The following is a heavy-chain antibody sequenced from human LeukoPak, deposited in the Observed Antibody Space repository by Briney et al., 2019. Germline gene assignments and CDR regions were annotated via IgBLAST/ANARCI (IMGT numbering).Heavy chain of an antibody. J-gene: IGHJ4*02. Sequence: GESLKISCKTSGYSFTSYWIGWVRQMPGKGLEWMGIIYPGNSDIRYSPSFQGQVTISADRSIRAAYLQWSSLKASDTAMYYCARKHDYGDFPFDYWGQGTLVTVSS. CDR1: GYSFTSYW. CDR2: IYPGNSDI. CDR3: ARKHDYGDFPFDY. D-gene: IGHD4-17*01. V-gene: IGHV5-51*01.